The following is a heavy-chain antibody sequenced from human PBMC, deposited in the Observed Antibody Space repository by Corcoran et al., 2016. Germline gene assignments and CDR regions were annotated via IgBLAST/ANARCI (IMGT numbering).Heavy chain of an antibody. Sequence: QVQLVQSGAEVKKPGASVKVSCKASGYTFTGYYMHWVRQAPGQGLEWMGWINPNSGGTNYAQKFQGRVTMTRATSISTAYMELSRLRSDDTAVYYWARVAQGYYYGSGSYDNFDYGGQGTLVTVYS. CDR3: ARVAQGYYYGSGSYDNFDY. CDR2: INPNSGGT. J-gene: IGHJ4*02. D-gene: IGHD3-10*01. CDR1: GYTFTGYY. V-gene: IGHV1-2*02.